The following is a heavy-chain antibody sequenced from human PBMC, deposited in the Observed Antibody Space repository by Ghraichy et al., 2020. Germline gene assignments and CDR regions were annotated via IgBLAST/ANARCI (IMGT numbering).Heavy chain of an antibody. CDR2: ISSSSSYI. CDR1: GFTFSSYS. V-gene: IGHV3-21*01. D-gene: IGHD3-9*01. J-gene: IGHJ3*02. Sequence: GGSLRLSCAASGFTFSSYSMNWVRQAPGKGLEWVSSISSSSSYIYYADSVKGRFTISRDNAKNSLYLQMNSLRAEDTAVYYCARVLRYFDWLLGHVAFDIWGQGTMVTVSS. CDR3: ARVLRYFDWLLGHVAFDI.